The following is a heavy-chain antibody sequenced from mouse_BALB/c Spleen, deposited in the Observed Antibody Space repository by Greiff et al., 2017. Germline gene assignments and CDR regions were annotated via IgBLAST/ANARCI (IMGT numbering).Heavy chain of an antibody. Sequence: VQLKESGAELVKPGASVKLSCTASGFNIKDTYMHWVKQRPEQGLEWIGRIDPANGNTKYGPKFQGKATITADTSSNTAYLQLSSLTSEDTAVYYCARAHYGRSLPYYAMDYWGQGTSVTVSS. V-gene: IGHV14-3*02. D-gene: IGHD1-1*01. CDR3: ARAHYGRSLPYYAMDY. CDR1: GFNIKDTY. CDR2: IDPANGNT. J-gene: IGHJ4*01.